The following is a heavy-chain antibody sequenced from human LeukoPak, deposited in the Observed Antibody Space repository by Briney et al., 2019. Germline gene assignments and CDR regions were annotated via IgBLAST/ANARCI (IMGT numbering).Heavy chain of an antibody. CDR1: GGSISSYF. V-gene: IGHV4-59*01. CDR3: AKVRGNDYGDYCLDP. CDR2: IYYTGST. J-gene: IGHJ5*02. D-gene: IGHD4-17*01. Sequence: SETLSLTCTVSGGSISSYFWSWIRQPPGKGLEWIAYIYYTGSTTYSPSLMSRVTMSIDTSKNQFSLNLSSVTAADTAVYYCAKVRGNDYGDYCLDPWGQGTLVTVSS.